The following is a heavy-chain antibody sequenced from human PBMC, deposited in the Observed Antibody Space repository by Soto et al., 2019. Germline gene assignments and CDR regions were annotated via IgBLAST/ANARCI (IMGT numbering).Heavy chain of an antibody. J-gene: IGHJ4*02. Sequence: SETLSLTCTVSGGSVSNSDYYWGWIRQSPGKGLEWIGSVYYRGRSYSKSSVKSRVTISVDTSKNQFSLNLNSVTASDTAVYYCVSQRTSVLTQAYFDYWGPGALVTVSS. V-gene: IGHV4-39*01. CDR2: VYYRGRS. CDR3: VSQRTSVLTQAYFDY. CDR1: GGSVSNSDYY. D-gene: IGHD2-8*01.